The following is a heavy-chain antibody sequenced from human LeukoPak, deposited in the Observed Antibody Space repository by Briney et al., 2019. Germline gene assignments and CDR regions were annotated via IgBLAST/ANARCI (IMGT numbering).Heavy chain of an antibody. Sequence: GESLKISCKGSGYRFTSYWIGWVREMPGKGMGWMWIINPGDSDIRYSPSFQGQVTISLDKFITTAYLQWSSLKASDTAVYYCARQGYGANPSPLGYWGQGTLVTVSS. CDR2: INPGDSDI. J-gene: IGHJ4*02. D-gene: IGHD4-23*01. V-gene: IGHV5-51*01. CDR3: ARQGYGANPSPLGY. CDR1: GYRFTSYW.